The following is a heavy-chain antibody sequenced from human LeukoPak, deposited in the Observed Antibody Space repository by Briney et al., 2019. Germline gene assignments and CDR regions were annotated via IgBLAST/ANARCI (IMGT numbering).Heavy chain of an antibody. CDR3: ARADDFDNWFDP. D-gene: IGHD3/OR15-3a*01. V-gene: IGHV4-34*01. Sequence: SETLSFTCAVYGGSFSGYYWSWIRQPPGKGLEWIGEINHSGSTNYNPSLKSRVTISVDTSKNQFSLKLSSVTAADTAVYYCARADDFDNWFDPWGQGTLVTVSS. CDR1: GGSFSGYY. CDR2: INHSGST. J-gene: IGHJ5*02.